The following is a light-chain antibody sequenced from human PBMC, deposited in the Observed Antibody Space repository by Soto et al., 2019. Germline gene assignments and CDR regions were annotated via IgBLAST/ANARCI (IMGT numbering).Light chain of an antibody. V-gene: IGKV1-5*03. Sequence: DIQMTQSPSTLSGSVGDRVTITCRASQTFSSWLAWYQQKPGKAPKLLIYKASTLKSGVPSRFSGSGSGTEFTLTIGSLQPDDFATYYCQHYNSYSEAFGQGTKVDI. CDR2: KAS. CDR3: QHYNSYSEA. J-gene: IGKJ1*01. CDR1: QTFSSW.